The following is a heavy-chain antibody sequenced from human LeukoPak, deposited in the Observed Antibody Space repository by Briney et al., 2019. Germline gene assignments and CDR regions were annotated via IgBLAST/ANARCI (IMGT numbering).Heavy chain of an antibody. V-gene: IGHV3-30*04. CDR2: ISWDGNIQ. CDR1: GFTFRSHA. CDR3: ARDYSGWYVFDY. D-gene: IGHD6-19*01. J-gene: IGHJ4*02. Sequence: QAGGSLRLSCAASGFTFRSHAFHWVRQAPGKGLEWVAFISWDGNIQYYAESVKGRFTLSRDNSKNTVYLQMNSLRFEDTAVYHCARDYSGWYVFDYWGQGTLVAVSP.